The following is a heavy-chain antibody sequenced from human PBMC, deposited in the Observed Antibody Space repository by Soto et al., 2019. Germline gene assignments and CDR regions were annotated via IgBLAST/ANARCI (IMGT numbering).Heavy chain of an antibody. CDR3: ANIARGSMGLGVTNYSYNDMDV. V-gene: IGHV3-30*18. D-gene: IGHD1-26*01. J-gene: IGHJ6*02. CDR2: ISYDGSNK. Sequence: GGSLRLSCAASGFTFSSYGMHWVRQAPGKGLEWVAVISYDGSNKYYADSVKGRFTISRDNSKNTLYLQMNSLRAEDTAVYYCANIARGSMGLGVTNYSYNDMDVWRQGTTVTSP. CDR1: GFTFSSYG.